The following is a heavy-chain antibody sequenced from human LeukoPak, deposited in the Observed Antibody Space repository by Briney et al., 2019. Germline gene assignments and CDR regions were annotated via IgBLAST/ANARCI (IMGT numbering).Heavy chain of an antibody. CDR2: INHSGST. CDR1: GGSFSGYY. J-gene: IGHJ4*02. V-gene: IGHV4-34*01. Sequence: SETLSLTCAVYGGSFSGYYWSWIRQPPGKGLEWVGEINHSGSTNYNPSLKSRDTISVDTSKNQFSLKLSSVTAADTAVYYCARGRNYYGSGSYRYFDYWGQGTLVTVSS. D-gene: IGHD3-10*01. CDR3: ARGRNYYGSGSYRYFDY.